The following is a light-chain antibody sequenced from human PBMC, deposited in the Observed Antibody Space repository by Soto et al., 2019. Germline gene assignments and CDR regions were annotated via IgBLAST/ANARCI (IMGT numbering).Light chain of an antibody. V-gene: IGLV4-69*01. Sequence: QSVLTQSPSASASLGASVKLTCTLSSGHSSYAIAWHQQHPEKGPRYLMKLNSAGSHSKGDGIPDRFSGSSSGAERYLTNSSLQSEDEADYGCQTWGTGIQVFGGGTKLTVL. CDR2: LNSAGSH. J-gene: IGLJ2*01. CDR1: SGHSSYA. CDR3: QTWGTGIQV.